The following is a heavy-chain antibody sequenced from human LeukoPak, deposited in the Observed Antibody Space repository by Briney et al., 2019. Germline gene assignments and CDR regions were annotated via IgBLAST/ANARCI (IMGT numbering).Heavy chain of an antibody. CDR2: INHSGST. D-gene: IGHD3-22*01. V-gene: IGHV4-34*01. J-gene: IGHJ4*02. CDR1: GGSISSYY. CDR3: ARLPIYYYDSSGYFPP. Sequence: SETLSLTCTVSGGSISSYYWSWIRQPPGKGLEWIGEINHSGSTNYNPSLKSRVTISVDTSKNQFSLKLSSVTAADTAVYYCARLPIYYYDSSGYFPPWGQGTLVTVSS.